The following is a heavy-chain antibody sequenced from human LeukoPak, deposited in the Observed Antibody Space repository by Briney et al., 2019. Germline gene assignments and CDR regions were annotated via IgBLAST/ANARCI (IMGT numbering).Heavy chain of an antibody. Sequence: SETLSLTCTVSGGSISRDYWSWIRQPPGKGLEWIGYIYYTGSTNYNPSLNSRVTISLETSKNQFSLNLSSVTAADTAVYYCARAPVTMVRGVLIKGDWFDPWGQGTLVTVSS. D-gene: IGHD3-10*01. CDR3: ARAPVTMVRGVLIKGDWFDP. J-gene: IGHJ5*02. V-gene: IGHV4-59*01. CDR2: IYYTGST. CDR1: GGSISRDY.